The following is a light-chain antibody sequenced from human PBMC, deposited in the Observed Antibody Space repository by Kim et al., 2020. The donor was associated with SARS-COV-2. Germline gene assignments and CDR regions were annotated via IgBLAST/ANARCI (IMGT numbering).Light chain of an antibody. CDR2: GNS. CDR3: QSYDSSLSGSKV. V-gene: IGLV1-40*01. CDR1: SSNIGAGYD. J-gene: IGLJ2*01. Sequence: DTISGTGSSSNIGAGYDVHWDQQLPGSAPKLLIYGNSNRPSGVPDRFSGSKSGTSASLAITGLQAEDEADYYCQSYDSSLSGSKVFGGGTQLTVL.